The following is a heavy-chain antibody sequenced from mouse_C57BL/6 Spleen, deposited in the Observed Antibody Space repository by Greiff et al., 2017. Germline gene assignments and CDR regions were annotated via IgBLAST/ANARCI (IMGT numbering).Heavy chain of an antibody. CDR2: IYPGDGDT. J-gene: IGHJ2*01. Sequence: QVQLQQSGPELVKPGASVKISCKASGYAFSSSWMNWVKQRPGKGLEGIGRIYPGDGDTNYNGKFKGKATLTADKSSSTAYMQLSSLTSEDSAVYFCARLYDAYFDYWGQGTTLTVSS. V-gene: IGHV1-82*01. CDR1: GYAFSSSW. D-gene: IGHD2-12*01. CDR3: ARLYDAYFDY.